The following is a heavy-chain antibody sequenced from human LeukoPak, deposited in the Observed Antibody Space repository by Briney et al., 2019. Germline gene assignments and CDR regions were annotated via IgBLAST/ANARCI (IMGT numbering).Heavy chain of an antibody. J-gene: IGHJ4*02. D-gene: IGHD1-26*01. Sequence: GESLKISCKGSGNSLTSYWIGWVRQMPGKGLEWMGIIYTGDSDTKYSPSFQGQVTISADKSISTAYLQWSSLKASDTAMYYCARLSLYSGSYSFDYWGQGTLVTVSS. CDR3: ARLSLYSGSYSFDY. V-gene: IGHV5-51*01. CDR2: IYTGDSDT. CDR1: GNSLTSYW.